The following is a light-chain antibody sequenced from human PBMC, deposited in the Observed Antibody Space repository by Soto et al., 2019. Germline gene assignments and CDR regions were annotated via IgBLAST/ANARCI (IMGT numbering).Light chain of an antibody. CDR3: QQYNNWPPGT. V-gene: IGKV3D-15*01. Sequence: EIVMTQSPATLSVSSGERATLSCRASQSVSANLAWYQQKPGQAPRLLIYGPSTRATGIPARFSGSGSGTEFTLTISSLQSEDFAVYYCQQYNNWPPGTFGQGTKLEI. J-gene: IGKJ2*02. CDR2: GPS. CDR1: QSVSAN.